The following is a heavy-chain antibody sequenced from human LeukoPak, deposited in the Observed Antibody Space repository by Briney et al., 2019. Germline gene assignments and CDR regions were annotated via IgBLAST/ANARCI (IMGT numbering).Heavy chain of an antibody. CDR3: AREGHYSSSLYKYFQH. J-gene: IGHJ1*01. Sequence: PSETLSLTCAVYGGSFSGYYWSWIRQPPGKGLEWIGEINHSGSTNYNPSLKSRVTISVETSTNQFSLKLSSVTAADTAVYYCAREGHYSSSLYKYFQHWGQGTLVTVSS. CDR1: GGSFSGYY. V-gene: IGHV4-34*01. D-gene: IGHD6-13*01. CDR2: INHSGST.